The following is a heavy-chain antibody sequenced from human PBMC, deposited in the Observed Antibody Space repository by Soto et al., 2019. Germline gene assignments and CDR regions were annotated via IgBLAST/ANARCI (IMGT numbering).Heavy chain of an antibody. V-gene: IGHV4-30-4*01. Sequence: SSEILSLTCTVSGGSISSGDYYWSWIRQPPGKGLEWIGYIYYRGSTYYNPSLKSRVTISADTSANQFALMVNSVTAADTAIYYWARLPSRHWVDDWGQGTLVTVSS. J-gene: IGHJ5*02. CDR1: GGSISSGDYY. CDR3: ARLPSRHWVDD. CDR2: IYYRGST.